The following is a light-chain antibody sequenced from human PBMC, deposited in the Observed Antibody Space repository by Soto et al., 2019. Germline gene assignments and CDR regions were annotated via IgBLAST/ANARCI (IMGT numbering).Light chain of an antibody. Sequence: DIQMTQSPSTLSASVGDRVTITCRASQSISSWLAWYQQKPGQPPKLLIYWASTRESGVPARFSGSGSGTDFTLTISSLQAEDVAVYYCQQYYIVPYTFGQGTKLEIK. CDR2: WAS. CDR1: QSISSW. V-gene: IGKV1-5*03. CDR3: QQYYIVPYT. J-gene: IGKJ2*01.